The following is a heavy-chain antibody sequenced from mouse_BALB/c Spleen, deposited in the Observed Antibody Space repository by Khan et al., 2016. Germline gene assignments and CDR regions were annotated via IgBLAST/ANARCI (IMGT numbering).Heavy chain of an antibody. CDR1: GYSITSDYA. J-gene: IGHJ4*01. Sequence: EVQLQESGPGLMKPSQSLSLTCTVTGYSITSDYAWNWLRQFPGNKLEWMGYIIYSGSTTYTPSLKSRISITRDTSKNQFFLQLNSVTIEDTATSYSAIDGPNGAMDYWGQGTSVTVSS. CDR3: AIDGPNGAMDY. CDR2: IIYSGST. D-gene: IGHD2-3*01. V-gene: IGHV3-2*02.